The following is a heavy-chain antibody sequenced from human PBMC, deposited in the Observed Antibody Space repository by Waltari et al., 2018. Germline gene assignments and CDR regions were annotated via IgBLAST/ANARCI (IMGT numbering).Heavy chain of an antibody. D-gene: IGHD4-4*01. CDR1: GSTFTCYY. Sequence: QVQLVQSGAEVNEPGASVKVSCQTSGSTFTCYYIHWVRPPPGQGLEWTGWINPNNGGTIYAQEFQDRVTMTRDRAISTAYMELNRLASDDTALYYCVRERYSHYIHYEMDVWGQGTMVTVSS. CDR3: VRERYSHYIHYEMDV. V-gene: IGHV1-2*02. CDR2: INPNNGGT. J-gene: IGHJ6*02.